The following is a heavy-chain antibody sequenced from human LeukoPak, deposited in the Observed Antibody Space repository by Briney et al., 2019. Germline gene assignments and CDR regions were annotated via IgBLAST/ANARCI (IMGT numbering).Heavy chain of an antibody. CDR2: IYSGGST. J-gene: IGHJ4*02. D-gene: IGHD6-13*01. CDR3: AKDIGPGSSSWLSYYFDY. Sequence: PGGSLRLSCAASGFTVSSNYMSWVRQAPGKGLEWVSVIYSGGSTYYADSVKGRFTISRDNSKNTLYLQMNSLRAEDTALYYCAKDIGPGSSSWLSYYFDYWGQGTLVTVSS. V-gene: IGHV3-66*01. CDR1: GFTVSSNY.